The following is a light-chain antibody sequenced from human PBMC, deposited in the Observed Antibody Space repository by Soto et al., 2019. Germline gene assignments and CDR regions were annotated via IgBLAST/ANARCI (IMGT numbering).Light chain of an antibody. V-gene: IGLV7-43*01. J-gene: IGLJ2*01. CDR3: LLYYGGQLGV. CDR1: SGAVTSGNY. CDR2: STN. Sequence: QAVVTQEPSLTVSPGGTVTLTCATSSGAVTSGNYPNWFQQKPGQAPRALIYSTNHKYSWTPARFSGSLLGGKASLTLSGVQPEDEADYYCLLYYGGQLGVFGGGTKLTVL.